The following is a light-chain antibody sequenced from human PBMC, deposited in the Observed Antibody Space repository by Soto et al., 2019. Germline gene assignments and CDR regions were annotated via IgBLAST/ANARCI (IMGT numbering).Light chain of an antibody. Sequence: DIQMTQSPSTLSASVGDRVTITCRASQSISSWLTWYQQKPGKAPKVLIYDASSLGSGVPSRFSGSGSGTKFTLTISSLQPDDFATYYCQQYNSFPLNFGGGTKVDIK. CDR3: QQYNSFPLN. CDR2: DAS. J-gene: IGKJ4*01. V-gene: IGKV1-5*01. CDR1: QSISSW.